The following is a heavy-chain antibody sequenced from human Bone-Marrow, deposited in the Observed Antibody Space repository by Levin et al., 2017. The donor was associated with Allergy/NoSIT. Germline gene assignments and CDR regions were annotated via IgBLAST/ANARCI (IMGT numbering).Heavy chain of an antibody. CDR3: AREQPGTLGYYGMDV. D-gene: IGHD3-16*01. CDR2: INTGGTV. J-gene: IGHJ6*02. CDR1: GFTFSSYW. V-gene: IGHV3-74*03. Sequence: SGGSLRLSCAASGFTFSSYWMYWVRQAPGQGLVWVSRINTGGTVTYADSVKGRFTVSRDNAKSTMYLQMNSLRDEDTAIYYCAREQPGTLGYYGMDVWGQGTTVTVSS.